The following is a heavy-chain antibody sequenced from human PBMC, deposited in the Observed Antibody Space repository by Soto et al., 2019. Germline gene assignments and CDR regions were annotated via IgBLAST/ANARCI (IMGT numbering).Heavy chain of an antibody. Sequence: GGSLRLSCAASGFTFSGYWMHWVRQAPGKGLVWVSRISSGSTYINYADSVKGRFTISRDNAKNSLYLQMNSLRAEDTAVYYYATGGGTVTTDYYYYGMDVWGQGTTVTVSS. CDR3: ATGGGTVTTDYYYYGMDV. V-gene: IGHV3-21*04. CDR2: ISSGSTYI. CDR1: GFTFSGYW. D-gene: IGHD4-17*01. J-gene: IGHJ6*02.